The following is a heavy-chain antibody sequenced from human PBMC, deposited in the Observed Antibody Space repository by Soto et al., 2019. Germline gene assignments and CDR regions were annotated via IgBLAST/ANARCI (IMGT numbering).Heavy chain of an antibody. CDR3: ARDSGNYYADY. V-gene: IGHV4-30-4*01. J-gene: IGHJ4*02. Sequence: PSETLSLTCTVSGGSISSEGFYWSWIRQPPGKGLEWIGYIYYSGSTFYNPSFKSRVAIALDTSKNQLSLKLTSVTAADTAVYYCARDSGNYYADYWGQGTLVTVSS. CDR1: GGSISSEGFY. D-gene: IGHD1-26*01. CDR2: IYYSGST.